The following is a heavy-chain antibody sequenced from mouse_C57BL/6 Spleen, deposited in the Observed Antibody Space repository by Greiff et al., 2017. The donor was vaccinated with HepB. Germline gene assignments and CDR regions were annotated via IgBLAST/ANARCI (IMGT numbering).Heavy chain of an antibody. CDR2: ISNGGGST. Sequence: EVHLVESGGGLVQPGGSLKLSCAASGFTFSDYYMYWVRQTPEKRLEWVAYISNGGGSTYYPDTVKGRFTISRDNAKNTLYLQMSRLKSEDTSMYYCARAAQATLAYWGQGTLVTVSA. D-gene: IGHD3-2*02. J-gene: IGHJ3*01. V-gene: IGHV5-12*01. CDR3: ARAAQATLAY. CDR1: GFTFSDYY.